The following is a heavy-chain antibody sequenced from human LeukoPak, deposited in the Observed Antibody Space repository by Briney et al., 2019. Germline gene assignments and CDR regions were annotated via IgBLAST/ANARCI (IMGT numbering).Heavy chain of an antibody. Sequence: ASVKVSCTASGYTFTSYFIHWVRQAPGQGPEWMGIINPSGGSTTYAQKFQGRVTMTRDTSTTTVYMELSSLRSEDTAVYYCARGGEMATVPHLYYFDDWGQGTLVTVSS. V-gene: IGHV1-46*01. CDR2: INPSGGST. D-gene: IGHD5-24*01. CDR1: GYTFTSYF. J-gene: IGHJ4*02. CDR3: ARGGEMATVPHLYYFDD.